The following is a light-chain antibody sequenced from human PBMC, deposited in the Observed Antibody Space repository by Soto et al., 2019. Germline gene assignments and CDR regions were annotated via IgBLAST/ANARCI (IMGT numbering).Light chain of an antibody. V-gene: IGLV3-25*02. CDR2: KDS. CDR1: ALPKQY. Sequence: SYELTQPPSVSVSPGQTARITCSGDALPKQYAYWYQQKSGQAPVLVIYKDSGRPSGIPERFSGSSSGTTVTLTISGVQAEDEADYYCQSADSSDGFRGVFGTGTKLTVL. J-gene: IGLJ1*01. CDR3: QSADSSDGFRGV.